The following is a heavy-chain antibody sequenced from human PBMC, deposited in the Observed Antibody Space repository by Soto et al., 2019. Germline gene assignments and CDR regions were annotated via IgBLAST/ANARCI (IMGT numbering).Heavy chain of an antibody. CDR3: ARGDSASSGGSAAFDY. CDR2: ISSSGSYT. V-gene: IGHV3-11*05. J-gene: IGHJ4*02. CDR1: GFNFYDHY. D-gene: IGHD2-15*01. Sequence: QVQLVESGGGLVKPGGSLRLSCAVSGFNFYDHYMSWIRQAPGKGLEWVSYISSSGSYTNYADSVKGRFSISRDNAKNSLYLQMNSLRAEDTAVYYCARGDSASSGGSAAFDYWGQGTLVTVSS.